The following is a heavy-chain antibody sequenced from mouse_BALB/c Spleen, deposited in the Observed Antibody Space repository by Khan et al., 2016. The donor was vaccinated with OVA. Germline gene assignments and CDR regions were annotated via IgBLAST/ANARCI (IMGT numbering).Heavy chain of an antibody. D-gene: IGHD3-1*01. CDR1: GYTFTSYW. J-gene: IGHJ3*01. Sequence: VRLQQSGTVLARPGASVKMSCKASGYTFTSYWMHWVKQRPGQGLEWIGAIYPGNTDTNYNQQFKGKAKLTVVTSTSTAYMELSSLTNEDSAVYHCTRGGYWFAYWGQGTLVTVSA. CDR2: IYPGNTDT. V-gene: IGHV1-5*01. CDR3: TRGGYWFAY.